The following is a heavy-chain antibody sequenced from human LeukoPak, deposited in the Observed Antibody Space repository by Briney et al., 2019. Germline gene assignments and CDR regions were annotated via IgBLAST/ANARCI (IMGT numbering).Heavy chain of an antibody. D-gene: IGHD3-3*01. CDR1: GYSISSGYY. CDR3: ATHDSNGYYPYYFAY. CDR2: MSDSGTT. J-gene: IGHJ4*02. Sequence: PSETLSLTCAVSGYSISSGYYWGWIRQPPGKGLEWIGYMSDSGTTKQNPALKSRVTISLDTSKNRLSLMLSSVTAADTAVYYCATHDSNGYYPYYFAYWGQGTVVTVSS. V-gene: IGHV4-38-2*01.